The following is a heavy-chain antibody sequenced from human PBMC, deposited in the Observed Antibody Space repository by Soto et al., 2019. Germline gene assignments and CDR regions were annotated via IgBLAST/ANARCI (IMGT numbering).Heavy chain of an antibody. D-gene: IGHD6-13*01. V-gene: IGHV3-9*01. J-gene: IGHJ3*02. Sequence: EVQLVESGGGLVQPGRSLRLSCAASGFTFDDYAMHWVRQAPGKGLEWVSGISWNSGSIAYADSVKGRFTISRDNAKNSLFLQMNNLGAEDTGLYYCTKGGYSSSWPYVFYIWGQGTMVTISS. CDR1: GFTFDDYA. CDR2: ISWNSGSI. CDR3: TKGGYSSSWPYVFYI.